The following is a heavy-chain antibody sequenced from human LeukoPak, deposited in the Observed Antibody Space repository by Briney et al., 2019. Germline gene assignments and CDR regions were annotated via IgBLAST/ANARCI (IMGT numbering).Heavy chain of an antibody. J-gene: IGHJ3*01. D-gene: IGHD3-22*01. CDR1: GYTFTGYY. CDR3: VRDLYYYDSSNYHDVFDV. Sequence: ASVKVSCKASGYTFTGYYMHWVRQAPGQGLEWMGWISGYIGNTFYAQKFQGRVTMTTDTSTNTAYMELRSLRSDDTAMYYCVRDLYYYDSSNYHDVFDVWGQGTMVTVSS. CDR2: ISGYIGNT. V-gene: IGHV1-18*04.